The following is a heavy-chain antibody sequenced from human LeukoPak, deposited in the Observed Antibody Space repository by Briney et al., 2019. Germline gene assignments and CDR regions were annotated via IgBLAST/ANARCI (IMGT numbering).Heavy chain of an antibody. J-gene: IGHJ4*02. CDR1: GFTFSSYA. CDR3: AKGQRDYYDSSGYYMFYY. D-gene: IGHD3-22*01. CDR2: ISGSGGST. V-gene: IGHV3-23*01. Sequence: GGSLRLSCAASGFTFSSYAMSWVRQAPGKGLEWVPAISGSGGSTYYADSVKGRFTISRDNSKNTLYLQMNSLRAEDTAVYYCAKGQRDYYDSSGYYMFYYWGQGTLVTVSS.